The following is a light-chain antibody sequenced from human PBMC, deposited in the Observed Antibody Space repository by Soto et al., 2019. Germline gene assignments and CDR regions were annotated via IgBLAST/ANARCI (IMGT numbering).Light chain of an antibody. J-gene: IGKJ5*01. CDR3: QQSYTALSIT. CDR2: AAS. CDR1: ENITRP. V-gene: IGKV1-39*01. Sequence: DIQMTQSPSSLSASVGDRVTITCRASENITRPLNWYQQQPGKAPKLLIYAASSLQNGVPSRFRGGGSGTDFTLIITNLQPEDFATYYCQQSYTALSITFGQGTRLEIK.